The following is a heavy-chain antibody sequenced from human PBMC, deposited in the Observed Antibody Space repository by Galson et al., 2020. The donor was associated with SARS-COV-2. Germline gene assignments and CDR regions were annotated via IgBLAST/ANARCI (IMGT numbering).Heavy chain of an antibody. Sequence: ASVKVSCKAPGYTFSNYYFHWVRQAPGQGLQWMGWINAKSGGPKYAQKFQGRVTLTRDTSISTAYMEVTSLRSDDTAVYYCARNFGLAPKEDQYYYYYGMDVWGLGTTVTVSS. V-gene: IGHV1-2*02. CDR2: INAKSGGP. CDR3: ARNFGLAPKEDQYYYYYGMDV. D-gene: IGHD3-3*01. J-gene: IGHJ6*02. CDR1: GYTFSNYY.